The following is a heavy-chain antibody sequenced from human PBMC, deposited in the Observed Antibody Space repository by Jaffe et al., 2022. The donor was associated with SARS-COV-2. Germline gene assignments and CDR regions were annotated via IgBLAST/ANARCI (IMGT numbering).Heavy chain of an antibody. Sequence: QLQLQESGPGLVKPSETLSLTCTVSGGSISSSSYYWGWIRQPPGKGLEWIGSIYYSGSTYYNPSLKSRVTISVDTSKNQFSLKLSSVTAADTAVYYCAALGAAPSAARPGSYGMDVWGQGTTVTVSS. CDR1: GGSISSSSYY. CDR2: IYYSGST. V-gene: IGHV4-39*01. CDR3: AALGAAPSAARPGSYGMDV. J-gene: IGHJ6*02. D-gene: IGHD6-6*01.